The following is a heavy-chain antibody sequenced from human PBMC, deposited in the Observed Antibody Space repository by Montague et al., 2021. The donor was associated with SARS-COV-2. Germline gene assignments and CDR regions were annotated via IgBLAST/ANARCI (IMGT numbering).Heavy chain of an antibody. CDR1: AGSFSDYY. V-gene: IGHV4-34*01. J-gene: IGHJ4*02. CDR3: ARRPTSSITIFGVAQLRGGFDF. D-gene: IGHD3-3*01. Sequence: SETLSLTCAVYAGSFSDYYWSWIRQSPGKGLEWLGEINQNGSTNYNPSLKSRLIISVDTSKKQFSLNLTSVTAADTAVYYCARRPTSSITIFGVAQLRGGFDFWGQGTLVTVSS. CDR2: INQNGST.